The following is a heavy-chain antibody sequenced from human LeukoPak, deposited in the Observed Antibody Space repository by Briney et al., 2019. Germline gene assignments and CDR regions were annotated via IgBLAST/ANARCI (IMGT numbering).Heavy chain of an antibody. CDR3: ATGRGYSYAFYYYYYYYMDV. CDR1: GFTFRNYA. J-gene: IGHJ6*03. CDR2: ISGSGTGT. D-gene: IGHD5-18*01. V-gene: IGHV3-23*01. Sequence: GGSLRLSCTASGFTFRNYAINWVRQAPGKGLEWVSVISGSGTGTYYADSVKGRFTISRDNSKNTLYLQMNSLRAEDTAVYYCATGRGYSYAFYYYYYYYMDVWGKGTTVTVSS.